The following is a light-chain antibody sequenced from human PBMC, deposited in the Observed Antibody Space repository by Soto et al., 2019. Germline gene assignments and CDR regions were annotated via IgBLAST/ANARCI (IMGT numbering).Light chain of an antibody. J-gene: IGKJ1*01. Sequence: EIVMTQSPATLSVSPGESATLSCRASQSISSNLTWYQQKPGQAPRLLIYGASTRATGVPGRFSGSGSGTEFTLTISSLQSEDFAVYYCQQYNDWWTFGHGTKVEIK. V-gene: IGKV3-15*01. CDR1: QSISSN. CDR2: GAS. CDR3: QQYNDWWT.